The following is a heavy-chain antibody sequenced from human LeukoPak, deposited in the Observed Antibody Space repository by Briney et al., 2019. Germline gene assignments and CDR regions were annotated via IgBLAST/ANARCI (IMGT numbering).Heavy chain of an antibody. V-gene: IGHV5-51*01. CDR2: IYPGDSDT. CDR1: GYSFTIYW. D-gene: IGHD3-22*01. Sequence: GESLKISCNGSGYSFTIYWIAWVRQMPGKGLEWMGIIYPGDSDTRYSPSFQGQVTISADKSITTAYLQWSSLKASDTAIYYCARRSSSGYYYDYWGQGTLVTVSS. CDR3: ARRSSSGYYYDY. J-gene: IGHJ4*02.